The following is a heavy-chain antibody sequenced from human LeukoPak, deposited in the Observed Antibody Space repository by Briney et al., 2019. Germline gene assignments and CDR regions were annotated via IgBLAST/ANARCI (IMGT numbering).Heavy chain of an antibody. V-gene: IGHV4-4*07. J-gene: IGHJ6*03. CDR2: IYTSGST. CDR3: ARDSYSSGWHAYYYYYYMDV. D-gene: IGHD6-19*01. CDR1: GGSFSSYY. Sequence: SETLSLTCAVYGGSFSSYYWSWIRQPAGKGLEWIGRIYTSGSTNYNPSLKSRVTMSVDTSKNQFSLKLSSVTAADTAVYYCARDSYSSGWHAYYYYYYMDVWGKGTTVTVSS.